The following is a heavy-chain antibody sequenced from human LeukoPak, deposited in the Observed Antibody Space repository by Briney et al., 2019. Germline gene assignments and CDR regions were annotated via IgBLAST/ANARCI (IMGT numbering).Heavy chain of an antibody. CDR3: ARDGGSYAY. J-gene: IGHJ4*02. CDR1: GFTFSSYA. CDR2: ISYDGSNK. Sequence: GRSLRLSCAASGFTFSSYAMHWVRQAPGKGLEWVAVISYDGSNKYYADSVKGRFTISRDNSKNTLYLQMNSLRAEDTAVYYCARDGGSYAYWGQGTLVTVSS. V-gene: IGHV3-30-3*01. D-gene: IGHD1-26*01.